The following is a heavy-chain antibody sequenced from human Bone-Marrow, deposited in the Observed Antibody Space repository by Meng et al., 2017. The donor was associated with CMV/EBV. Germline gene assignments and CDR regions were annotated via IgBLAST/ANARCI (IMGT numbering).Heavy chain of an antibody. J-gene: IGHJ4*02. CDR1: GYTFTTYD. CDR3: ARGLYQGSGYSSGRYVGYFDD. Sequence: ASVKVSCKASGYTFTTYDVNWVRQAAGQGLEWLGWMNPNSGNTGYAQKFQGRVTMTRNTSISTAYMELSSLRSDDTAVYYCARGLYQGSGYSSGRYVGYFDDWGQGTLVTVSS. V-gene: IGHV1-8*01. CDR2: MNPNSGNT. D-gene: IGHD6-19*01.